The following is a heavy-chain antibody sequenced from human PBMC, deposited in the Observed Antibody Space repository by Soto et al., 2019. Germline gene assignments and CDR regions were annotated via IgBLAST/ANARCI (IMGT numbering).Heavy chain of an antibody. CDR2: ISWEGGSI. CDR3: AKDHDEDFGYDLDYFNY. CDR1: GFTFNNYA. V-gene: IGHV3-9*01. J-gene: IGHJ4*02. D-gene: IGHD5-12*01. Sequence: EVQLVEAGGDLVQPGRSLRLSCSASGFTFNNYAMHWVRQAPGKGLEWVSGISWEGGSIGYADSVKGRCPISRDNAKTSLYLEMNSLRSEDTALYYCAKDHDEDFGYDLDYFNYWGQGTLVTVS.